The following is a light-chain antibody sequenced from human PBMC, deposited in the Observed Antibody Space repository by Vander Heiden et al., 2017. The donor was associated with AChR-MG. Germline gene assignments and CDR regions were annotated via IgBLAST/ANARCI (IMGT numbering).Light chain of an antibody. CDR3: QQYHSYSLT. Sequence: DIQMTQSPSTLSASVGDRVTITCRASQTISSWLAWYQQKPGKAPKLLIYKASSLESGVPSRFSGSGSGTECTLTISTLQPDDLATYYCQQYHSYSLTFGGGTKVEIE. CDR1: QTISSW. V-gene: IGKV1-5*03. J-gene: IGKJ4*01. CDR2: KAS.